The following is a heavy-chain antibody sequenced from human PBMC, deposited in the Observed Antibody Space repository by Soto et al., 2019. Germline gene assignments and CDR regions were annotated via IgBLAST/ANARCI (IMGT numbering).Heavy chain of an antibody. CDR1: CGSISSYY. J-gene: IGHJ6*02. Sequence: SETLSLTCTVSCGSISSYYWSWIRQPPGKGLEWVGYIYYSGSTNYNPSLKSRVTISVDTSKNQFSLKLSSVTAADTAVYYCARDSLVAARPHYYYGMDVWGQGTTVTVSS. CDR3: ARDSLVAARPHYYYGMDV. CDR2: IYYSGST. V-gene: IGHV4-59*01. D-gene: IGHD6-6*01.